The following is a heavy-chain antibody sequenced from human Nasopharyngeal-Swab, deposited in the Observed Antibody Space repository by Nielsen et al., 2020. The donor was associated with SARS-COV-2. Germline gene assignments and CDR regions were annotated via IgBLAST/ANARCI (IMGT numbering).Heavy chain of an antibody. CDR2: INGNSGEI. D-gene: IGHD3-10*01. V-gene: IGHV3-9*01. CDR3: AKGGGSYYSGFDS. J-gene: IGHJ4*02. Sequence: GGSLRLSCAASGFTFGDFAMHWVRQAPGKGLEWVSSINGNSGEIGYADSVKGRFTISRDNAKNSVYLQMNSLRTEDTALYYCAKGGGSYYSGFDSWGQGTRVSVSS. CDR1: GFTFGDFA.